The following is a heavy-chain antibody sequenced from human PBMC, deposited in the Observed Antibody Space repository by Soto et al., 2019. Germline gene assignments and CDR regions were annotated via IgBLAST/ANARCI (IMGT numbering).Heavy chain of an antibody. J-gene: IGHJ4*02. CDR1: GYTFTNYY. V-gene: IGHV1-46*01. D-gene: IGHD2-2*01. Sequence: ASVKVSCKASGYTFTNYYMHWVRQAPGQGLEWMGIIYPSGGSTRNAQKFQGRVTMTRDTSTSTVYMELSSLRSEDTAVYYCARDFAGPMDYWGRGTLVTVSS. CDR3: ARDFAGPMDY. CDR2: IYPSGGST.